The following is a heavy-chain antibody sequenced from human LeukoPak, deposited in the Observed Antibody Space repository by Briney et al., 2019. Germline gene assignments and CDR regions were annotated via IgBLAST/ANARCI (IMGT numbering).Heavy chain of an antibody. Sequence: SETLSLTCTVSGGSISSYYWSWIRQPPGKGLEWIGYIYYSGSTNYNPSLKSRVTISVDTSKNQFSLKLSSVTAADTAVYYCARSHDYYDSSGYVYWGQGTLVTVSS. CDR1: GGSISSYY. CDR3: ARSHDYYDSSGYVY. J-gene: IGHJ4*02. V-gene: IGHV4-59*01. CDR2: IYYSGST. D-gene: IGHD3-22*01.